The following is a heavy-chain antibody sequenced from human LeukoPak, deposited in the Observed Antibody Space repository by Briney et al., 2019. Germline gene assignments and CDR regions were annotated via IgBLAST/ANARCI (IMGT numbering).Heavy chain of an antibody. J-gene: IGHJ4*02. V-gene: IGHV7-4-1*02. CDR2: INTNTGNP. Sequence: GASVKVSCKASGYTFTSYGISWVRQAPGQGLEWMGRINTNTGNPTYAQGFFTGRYVFSLDTSVNTAYLQITGLKADDTAVYYCGRDPKLGIRGYTYGYIDFWGQGTLVTVAS. D-gene: IGHD5-18*01. CDR3: GRDPKLGIRGYTYGYIDF. CDR1: GYTFTSYG.